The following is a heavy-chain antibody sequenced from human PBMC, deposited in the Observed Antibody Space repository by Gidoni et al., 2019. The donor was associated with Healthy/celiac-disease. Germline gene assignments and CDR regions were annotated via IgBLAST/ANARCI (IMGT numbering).Heavy chain of an antibody. D-gene: IGHD3-22*01. V-gene: IGHV1-8*01. J-gene: IGHJ4*02. Sequence: QLQLVQSGAEVKKPGASVKISCKASGYTFPSYAINWVRQATGPGLEWMGWMNPNSGNRGYAQKFQGRVTMTRNTSISTAYMELSSLRSEDTAVYYCARVIRRVSSGYAYYFDYWGQGTLVTVSS. CDR1: GYTFPSYA. CDR3: ARVIRRVSSGYAYYFDY. CDR2: MNPNSGNR.